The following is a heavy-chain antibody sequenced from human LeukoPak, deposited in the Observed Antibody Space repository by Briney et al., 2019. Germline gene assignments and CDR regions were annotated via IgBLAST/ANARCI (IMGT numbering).Heavy chain of an antibody. CDR3: AKDPLVVVVAATLPMPCSS. CDR2: ISGSGGST. D-gene: IGHD2-15*01. J-gene: IGHJ4*02. Sequence: GGSLRLSCAASGFTFSSYAMSWVRQAPGKGLEWVSAISGSGGSTYYADSVKGRFTISRDNSKNTLYLQMNSLRAEDTAVYYCAKDPLVVVVAATLPMPCSSWGQGTLVTVSS. V-gene: IGHV3-23*01. CDR1: GFTFSSYA.